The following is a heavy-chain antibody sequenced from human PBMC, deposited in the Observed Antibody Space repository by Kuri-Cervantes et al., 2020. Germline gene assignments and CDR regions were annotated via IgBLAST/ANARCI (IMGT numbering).Heavy chain of an antibody. Sequence: GESLKISCAASGFTFSSYAMHWVRQAPGKGLEWVAVISYDGSNKYYADSVKGRFTISRDNSKNTLYLQMNSLRAEDTAVYYCARDALYGSGSLYYGMDVWGQGTTVTVSS. V-gene: IGHV3-30-3*01. CDR2: ISYDGSNK. D-gene: IGHD3-10*01. CDR1: GFTFSSYA. CDR3: ARDALYGSGSLYYGMDV. J-gene: IGHJ6*02.